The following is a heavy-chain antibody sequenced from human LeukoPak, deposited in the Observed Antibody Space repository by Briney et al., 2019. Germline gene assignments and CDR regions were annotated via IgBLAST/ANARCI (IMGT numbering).Heavy chain of an antibody. CDR2: ISSSSSYI. D-gene: IGHD3-10*01. Sequence: PGGSLRLSCAASGFTFSSYSMTWVRQAPGKGLEWVSSISSSSSYIYYADSVKGRFTISRDNAKNSLYLQMNSLRAEDTAVYYCARGNSMVRGVTQNWGQGTLVTVSS. CDR1: GFTFSSYS. V-gene: IGHV3-21*01. CDR3: ARGNSMVRGVTQN. J-gene: IGHJ4*02.